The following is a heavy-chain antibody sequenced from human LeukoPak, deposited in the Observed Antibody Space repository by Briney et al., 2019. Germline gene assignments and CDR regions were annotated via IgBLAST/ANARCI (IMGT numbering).Heavy chain of an antibody. V-gene: IGHV4-34*01. CDR3: ASVSLGSYSKDY. D-gene: IGHD1-26*01. CDR2: INHSGST. CDR1: GGSFSGYY. J-gene: IGHJ4*02. Sequence: SETLSLTCAVYGGSFSGYYWSWIRQPPGKGLEWIGEINHSGSTNYNPSLKSRVTISVDTSKNQFSLKLSFVTAADTAVYYCASVSLGSYSKDYWGQGTLVTVSS.